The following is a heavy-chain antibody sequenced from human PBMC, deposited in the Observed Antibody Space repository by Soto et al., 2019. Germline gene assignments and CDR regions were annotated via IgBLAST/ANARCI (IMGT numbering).Heavy chain of an antibody. CDR1: GFTFSNSA. CDR2: ISSNGGST. J-gene: IGHJ4*02. Sequence: PGGSLRLSCVASGFTFSNSAMYWVRQAPGKGLECVSSISSNGGSTYYADSVKGRFTISRDNSKNTLYLQMGSLRADDMAVYYCATVGNYGNFDYWGQGTLVTVSS. CDR3: ATVGNYGNFDY. V-gene: IGHV3-64*02. D-gene: IGHD3-10*01.